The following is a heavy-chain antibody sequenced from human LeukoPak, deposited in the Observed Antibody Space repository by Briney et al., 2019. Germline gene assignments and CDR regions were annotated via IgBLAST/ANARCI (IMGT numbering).Heavy chain of an antibody. V-gene: IGHV1-69*04. CDR1: GGTFSSYA. CDR3: ARVIKEYYYDSSGYWFDP. J-gene: IGHJ5*02. CDR2: IIPILGIA. Sequence: SVKVSCKASGGTFSSYAISWVRQAPGQGLEWMGRIIPILGIANYAQKFQGRVTITADKSTSTAYMELSSLRSEDTAVYYCARVIKEYYYDSSGYWFDPWGQGTLVTVSS. D-gene: IGHD3-22*01.